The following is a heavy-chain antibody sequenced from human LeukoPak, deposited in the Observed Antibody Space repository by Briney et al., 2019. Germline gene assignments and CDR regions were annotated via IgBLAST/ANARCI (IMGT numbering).Heavy chain of an antibody. D-gene: IGHD2-8*02. CDR2: IKQDGSEK. J-gene: IGHJ5*02. Sequence: GGALRLSCSAPGFPLSSYWMSRVRQTPGKVVGRVPHIKQDGSEKYYVDSVKGRFTISRDNAKNSLYLQMNSLRAEDTAVYYCASEPPAGDWFDPWGQGTLVTVSS. V-gene: IGHV3-7*01. CDR1: GFPLSSYW. CDR3: ASEPPAGDWFDP.